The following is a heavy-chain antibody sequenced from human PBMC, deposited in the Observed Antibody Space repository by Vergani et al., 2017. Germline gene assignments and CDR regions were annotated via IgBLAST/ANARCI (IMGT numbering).Heavy chain of an antibody. CDR2: IIPIFGTA. V-gene: IGHV1-69*01. CDR1: GGTFSSYA. Sequence: QVQLVQSGAEVKKPGSSVKVSCKASGGTFSSYAISWVRQAPGQGLEWMGGIIPIFGTANYAQKFQGRVTVTADEATSTAYMELSSLRSEDTAVYYCARASYYYEPGGGVAFDIWGQGTMVTVSS. CDR3: ARASYYYEPGGGVAFDI. J-gene: IGHJ3*02. D-gene: IGHD3-22*01.